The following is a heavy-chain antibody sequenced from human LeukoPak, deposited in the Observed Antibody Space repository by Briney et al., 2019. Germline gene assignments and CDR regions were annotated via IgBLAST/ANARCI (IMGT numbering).Heavy chain of an antibody. D-gene: IGHD6-13*01. V-gene: IGHV1-69*13. Sequence: GASVKVSCKASGGTFSSYAISWVRQAPGQGLEWMGGIIPIFGTANYAQKFQGRVTITADESTSTAYMELSSLRSEDTAVYYCARKLPGIAAPVAFDIWGQGTMVTVSS. J-gene: IGHJ3*02. CDR3: ARKLPGIAAPVAFDI. CDR2: IIPIFGTA. CDR1: GGTFSSYA.